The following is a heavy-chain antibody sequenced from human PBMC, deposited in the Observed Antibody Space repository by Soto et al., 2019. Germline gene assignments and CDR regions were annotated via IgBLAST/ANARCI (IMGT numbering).Heavy chain of an antibody. CDR1: GFTFRDYY. Sequence: QVQLVESGGGLVKPGGSLRLSCAASGFTFRDYYMGWIRRAPGKGLQWISYISSSGTTVYYADPVKGRFTASRDNAENSVYLQMNSRGVEDTAVYYCARHLQGFLTLDNADGSHIWGRGKIVTVS. D-gene: IGHD1-1*01. V-gene: IGHV3-11*01. CDR2: ISSSGTTV. J-gene: IGHJ3*02. CDR3: ARHLQGFLTLDNADGSHI.